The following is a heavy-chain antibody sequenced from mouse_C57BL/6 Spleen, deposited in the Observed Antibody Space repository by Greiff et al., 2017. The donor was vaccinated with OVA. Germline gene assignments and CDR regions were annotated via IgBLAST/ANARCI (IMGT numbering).Heavy chain of an antibody. J-gene: IGHJ2*01. Sequence: EVKLVESGGGLVKPGGSLKLSCAASGFTFSDYGMHWVRQAPEKGLEWVAYISSGSSTIYYADPVKGRFTISRDNAKNTLFLQMTSLRSEDTAMYYCARTGFDYWGQGTTLTVSS. CDR1: GFTFSDYG. V-gene: IGHV5-17*01. CDR3: ARTGFDY. CDR2: ISSGSSTI. D-gene: IGHD4-1*01.